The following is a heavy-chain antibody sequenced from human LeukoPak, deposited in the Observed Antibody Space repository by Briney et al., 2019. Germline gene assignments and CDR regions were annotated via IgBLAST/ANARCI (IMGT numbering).Heavy chain of an antibody. D-gene: IGHD3-3*01. CDR2: ISDSGGRT. J-gene: IGHJ4*02. V-gene: IGHV3-23*01. CDR3: ARGLGGGFWSGYPNYFDY. Sequence: PGGSLRLSCAVSGITLSNYGMSWVRQAPGKGLEWVAGISDSGGRTNYADSVKGRFTISRDNPKNTLYLQMNSLKASDTAMYYCARGLGGGFWSGYPNYFDYWGQGTLVTVSS. CDR1: GITLSNYG.